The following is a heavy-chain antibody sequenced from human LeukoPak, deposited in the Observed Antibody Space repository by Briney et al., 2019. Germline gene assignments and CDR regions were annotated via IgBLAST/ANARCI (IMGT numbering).Heavy chain of an antibody. CDR2: IYHSGST. Sequence: SETLSLTCAVSGYSISSGYYWGWIRQPPGKGLEWIGSIYHSGSTYYNPSLKSRVTISVDTSKNQFPLKLSSVTAADTAVYYCTIRRYGSGSYVWFDPWGQGTLVTVSS. V-gene: IGHV4-38-2*01. J-gene: IGHJ5*02. D-gene: IGHD3-10*01. CDR1: GYSISSGYY. CDR3: TIRRYGSGSYVWFDP.